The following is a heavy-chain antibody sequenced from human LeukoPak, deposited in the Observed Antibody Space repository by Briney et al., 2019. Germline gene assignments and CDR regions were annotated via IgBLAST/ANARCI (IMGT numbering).Heavy chain of an antibody. J-gene: IGHJ4*02. D-gene: IGHD1-26*01. CDR3: AKRWDSTWSYFDL. V-gene: IGHV3-30*02. CDR2: IQYDGDNK. CDR1: GFTFTRSA. Sequence: PGGSLRLSCAASGFTFTRSAMHWVRPAPGKGLEWVAFIQYDGDNKYYADSVKGRFTSSRDDSQDTLYLQINSLTVEDTAVYYCAKRWDSTWSYFDLWRQGTLVSVSS.